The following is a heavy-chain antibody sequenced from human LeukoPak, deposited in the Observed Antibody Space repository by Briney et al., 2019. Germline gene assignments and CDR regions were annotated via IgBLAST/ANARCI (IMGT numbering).Heavy chain of an antibody. Sequence: GGSLRLSCAASGFTFSSYAMSWVRQAPGKGLEWVSAISGSGGSTYYADSVKGRFTIARDNSKNTLYLQMNSLRAEDTAVYYCAKLEVRGVIPPYFDYWGQGTLVTVSS. CDR2: ISGSGGST. CDR3: AKLEVRGVIPPYFDY. V-gene: IGHV3-23*01. D-gene: IGHD3-10*01. CDR1: GFTFSSYA. J-gene: IGHJ4*02.